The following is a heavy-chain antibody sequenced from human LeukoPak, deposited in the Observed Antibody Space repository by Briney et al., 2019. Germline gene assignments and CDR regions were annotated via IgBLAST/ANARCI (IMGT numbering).Heavy chain of an antibody. CDR3: ARDPSSSGWYFDY. CDR2: IYHSGST. CDR1: GDSISSSNSY. V-gene: IGHV4-39*07. D-gene: IGHD6-19*01. J-gene: IGHJ4*02. Sequence: SETLSLTCTVSGDSISSSNSYWGWIRQPPGKGLEWIGSIYHSGSTNYNPSLKSRVTISVDKSKNQFSLKLSSVTAADTAVYYCARDPSSSGWYFDYWGQGTLVTVSS.